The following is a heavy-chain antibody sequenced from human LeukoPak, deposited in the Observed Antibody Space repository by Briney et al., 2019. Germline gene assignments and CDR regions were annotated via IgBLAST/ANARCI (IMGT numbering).Heavy chain of an antibody. D-gene: IGHD2-2*01. CDR1: GYTFTSYD. CDR2: MNPNSGNT. CDR3: AREGRDIVVVPAQAGFDI. V-gene: IGHV1-8*01. Sequence: GASVKVSCKASGYTFTSYDINWVRQATGQGLEWMGWMNPNSGNTGYAQKFQGRVTITRNTSISTAYMELSSLRSEDTAVYYCAREGRDIVVVPAQAGFDIWGQGTMVTVSS. J-gene: IGHJ3*02.